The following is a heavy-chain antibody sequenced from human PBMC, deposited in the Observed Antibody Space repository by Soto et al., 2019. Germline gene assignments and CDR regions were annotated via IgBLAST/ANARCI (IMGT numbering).Heavy chain of an antibody. D-gene: IGHD1-7*01. CDR2: MNPNSGNT. CDR1: GYTFTSYD. V-gene: IGHV1-8*01. J-gene: IGHJ6*03. Sequence: QVQLVQSGAEGKKPGASVKVSCKASGYTFTSYDINWVRQATGQGLEWMGWMNPNSGNTGYAQKFQGRGTITRNTSISTAYMELRSLRSEDTAVYYCARVGVHWNYGGYYYYMDVWGKGTTVTVSS. CDR3: ARVGVHWNYGGYYYYMDV.